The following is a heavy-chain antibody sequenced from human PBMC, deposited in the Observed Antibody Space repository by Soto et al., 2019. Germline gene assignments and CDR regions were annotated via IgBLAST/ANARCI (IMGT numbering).Heavy chain of an antibody. V-gene: IGHV3-30-3*01. Sequence: QVQLVESGGGVVQPGTSLRLSCAASGFIFSSFAMHWVRQAPGKGLEWVAVISYDGSKKYYADSVKGRFTISRDDSKNTLYLQMSNLNTDETAVFYCARDAELSLSESYYFHYWGQGILVTGSS. CDR2: ISYDGSKK. J-gene: IGHJ4*02. CDR1: GFIFSSFA. D-gene: IGHD3-16*01. CDR3: ARDAELSLSESYYFHY.